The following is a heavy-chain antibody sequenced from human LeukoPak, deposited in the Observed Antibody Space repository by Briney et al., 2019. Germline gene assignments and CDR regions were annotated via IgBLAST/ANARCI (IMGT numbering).Heavy chain of an antibody. V-gene: IGHV1-69*04. D-gene: IGHD6-19*01. J-gene: IGHJ4*02. CDR3: ASNIAVAGTYDY. Sequence: SVKVSCKASGGTFSSYAISWVRQAPGQGLEWMGRIIPILGIANYARKFQGRVTITADKSTSTAYMELSSLRSEDTAVYYCASNIAVAGTYDYWGQGTLVTVSS. CDR2: IIPILGIA. CDR1: GGTFSSYA.